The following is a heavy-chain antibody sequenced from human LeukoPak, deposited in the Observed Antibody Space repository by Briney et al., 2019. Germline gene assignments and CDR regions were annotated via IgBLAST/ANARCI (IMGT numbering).Heavy chain of an antibody. Sequence: SETLSLTCAVYGGSFSGYYWSWIRQPPGKGLEWIGEINHSGSTNYNPSLKSRVTISVDTSKNQFSLKLSSVTAADTAVYYCARDRHGYSSGGFDYWGQGTLVTVSS. V-gene: IGHV4-34*01. J-gene: IGHJ4*02. CDR3: ARDRHGYSSGGFDY. CDR2: INHSGST. D-gene: IGHD6-19*01. CDR1: GGSFSGYY.